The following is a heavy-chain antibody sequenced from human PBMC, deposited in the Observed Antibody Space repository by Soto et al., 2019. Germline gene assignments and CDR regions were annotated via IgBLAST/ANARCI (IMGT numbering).Heavy chain of an antibody. V-gene: IGHV1-69*06. J-gene: IGHJ2*01. CDR1: EDTFRNYA. Sequence: QVELVQSGAEVKKPGSSVKVSCQASEDTFRNYAISWVRQAPGQGLEWMGGIIPIFGTANYAQKFQGRVTITADTSANTVYLEPSSLRSEDTAVNYCASTKYDSSAYYYWYLGLWGRVTMVTVSS. CDR2: IIPIFGTA. CDR3: ASTKYDSSAYYYWYLGL. D-gene: IGHD3-22*01.